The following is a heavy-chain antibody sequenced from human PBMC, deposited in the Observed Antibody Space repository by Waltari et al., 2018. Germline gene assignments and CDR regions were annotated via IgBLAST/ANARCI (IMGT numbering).Heavy chain of an antibody. CDR1: GFTFSSYS. J-gene: IGHJ3*02. Sequence: EVQLVESGGGLVQPGGSLRLSCAASGFTFSSYSMNWVRQAPGKGLEWVSYISSSSSTIYYADSVKGRFTISRDNAKNTLYLQMNSLRAEDTAVYYCAKWRLTGDRGAFDIWGQGTMVTVSS. CDR2: ISSSSSTI. CDR3: AKWRLTGDRGAFDI. D-gene: IGHD7-27*01. V-gene: IGHV3-48*04.